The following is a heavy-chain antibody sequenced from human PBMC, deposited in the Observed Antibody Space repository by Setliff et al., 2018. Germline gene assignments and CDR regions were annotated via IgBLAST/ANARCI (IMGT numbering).Heavy chain of an antibody. D-gene: IGHD1-26*01. J-gene: IGHJ4*02. V-gene: IGHV4-59*11. Sequence: PSETLSLTCSVSGGSIDSHYWSWIRQPPGKGLEWIGSIYYSGNTNYSPSLKSRVTISIDTSKNQFSLKLSSVTAADTAVYHCATYSAGEGGRGHWGQGVLVTVSS. CDR3: ATYSAGEGGRGH. CDR2: IYYSGNT. CDR1: GGSIDSHY.